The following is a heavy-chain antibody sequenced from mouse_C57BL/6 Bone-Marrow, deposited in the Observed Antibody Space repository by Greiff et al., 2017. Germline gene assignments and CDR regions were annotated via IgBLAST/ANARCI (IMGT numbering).Heavy chain of an antibody. V-gene: IGHV5-9*01. J-gene: IGHJ1*03. CDR1: GFTFSSYT. CDR2: ISGGGGNT. D-gene: IGHD4-1*01. Sequence: EVQVVESGGGLVKPGGSLKLSCAASGFTFSSYTMSWVRQTPEKRLEWVATISGGGGNTYYPDSVKGRFTISRDNAKNTLYLQMSRLRAEDTALYYCARQELGRGYFDVWGKGTTVTVAS. CDR3: ARQELGRGYFDV.